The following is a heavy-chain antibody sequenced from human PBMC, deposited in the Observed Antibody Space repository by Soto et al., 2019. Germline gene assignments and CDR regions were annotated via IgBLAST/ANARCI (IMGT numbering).Heavy chain of an antibody. V-gene: IGHV3-9*01. CDR2: ISWSSGSV. CDR1: GFTFEDFS. Sequence: EVQLVESGGGLVQPGRSLRLSCAVSGFTFEDFSMHWVREAPGKGLEWVSGISWSSGSVAYADSVKGRFTISRDNANRSLYLQMNSLRPEDTALYYCAKDFIRRSYSRSSTRARDGFDIWGQGTMVTVSS. D-gene: IGHD6-6*01. J-gene: IGHJ3*02. CDR3: AKDFIRRSYSRSSTRARDGFDI.